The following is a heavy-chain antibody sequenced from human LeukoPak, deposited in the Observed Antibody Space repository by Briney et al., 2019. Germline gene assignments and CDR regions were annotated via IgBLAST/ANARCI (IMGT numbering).Heavy chain of an antibody. CDR1: GVSIGSGAYY. J-gene: IGHJ6*02. V-gene: IGHV4-31*03. CDR3: ARDRAMIVVYGMDV. D-gene: IGHD3-22*01. CDR2: IFHSGST. Sequence: SETLSLTCTVSGVSIGSGAYYWSWIRQHPAKGLEWIGYIFHSGSTYYNPSLKSRLTMSVDTSKNQFSLKLSSVTAADTAVYYCARDRAMIVVYGMDVWGQGTTVTVSS.